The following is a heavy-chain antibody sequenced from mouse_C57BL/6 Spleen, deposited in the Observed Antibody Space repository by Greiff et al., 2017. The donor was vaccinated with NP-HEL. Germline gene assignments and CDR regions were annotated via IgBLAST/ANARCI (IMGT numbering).Heavy chain of an antibody. D-gene: IGHD3-1*01. CDR2: ISYDGSN. Sequence: VQLKESGPGLVKPSQSLSLTCSVTGYSITSGYYWNWIRQFPGNKLEWMGYISYDGSNNYNPSLKNRISITRDTSKNQFFLKLNSVTTEDTATYYCARGGYVAYWGQGTLVTVSA. CDR1: GYSITSGYY. J-gene: IGHJ3*01. CDR3: ARGGYVAY. V-gene: IGHV3-6*01.